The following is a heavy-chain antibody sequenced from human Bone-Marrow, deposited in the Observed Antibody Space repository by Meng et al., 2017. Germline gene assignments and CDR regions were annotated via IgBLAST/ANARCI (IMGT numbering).Heavy chain of an antibody. CDR2: IKSKTDGGTT. CDR3: TTTGPRVTMVRGVITDKVWLGPDFDY. CDR1: GFTFSSYS. D-gene: IGHD3-10*01. V-gene: IGHV3-15*01. Sequence: GESLKISCAASGFTFSSYSMNWVRQAPGKGLEWVGRIKSKTDGGTTDYAAPVKGRFTISRDDSKNTLYLQMNSLKTEDTAVYYCTTTGPRVTMVRGVITDKVWLGPDFDYWGQGTLVTVSS. J-gene: IGHJ4*02.